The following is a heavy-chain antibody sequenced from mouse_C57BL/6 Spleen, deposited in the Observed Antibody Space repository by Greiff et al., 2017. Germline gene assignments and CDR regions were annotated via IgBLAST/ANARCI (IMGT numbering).Heavy chain of an antibody. J-gene: IGHJ4*01. CDR3: ARRGYDEAPPYAMDY. Sequence: LQQSGAELVRPGASVKMSCKASGYTFTSYNMHWVKQTPRPGLEWIGAIYPGNGDTSSNQKFKGKAPLTVDKSSSTAYMKLSSLTSEDSAVYFCARRGYDEAPPYAMDYWGQGTSVTVSS. D-gene: IGHD2-2*01. CDR2: IYPGNGDT. CDR1: GYTFTSYN. V-gene: IGHV1-12*01.